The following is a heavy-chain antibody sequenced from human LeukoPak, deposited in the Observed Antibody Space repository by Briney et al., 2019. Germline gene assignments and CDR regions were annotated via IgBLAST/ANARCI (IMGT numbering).Heavy chain of an antibody. CDR3: WVLGTVRGPDGVDY. CDR1: GFTFSSYW. Sequence: GGSLRLSCAVSGFTFSSYWIHWVRQAPGKGLVWVSHINSDGSSTGYADSVKGRFTISRDNAKNTLYLQMNSLRAEDTAMYYCWVLGTVRGPDGVDYWGQGTLVTVSS. V-gene: IGHV3-74*01. J-gene: IGHJ4*02. D-gene: IGHD2-8*01. CDR2: INSDGSST.